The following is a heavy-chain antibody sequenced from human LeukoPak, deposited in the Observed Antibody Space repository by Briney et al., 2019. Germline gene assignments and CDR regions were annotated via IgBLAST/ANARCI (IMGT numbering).Heavy chain of an antibody. CDR1: GGSISSGDYY. Sequence: PSQTLSLTCIVSGGSISSGDYYWSWIRQTPGQGLEWIGSIYYSGSTLYNPSLKNRVTISMDTSQNQFSLRLNSVIAADTAVYYCASKSRFYFAYWGRGTLATVSS. J-gene: IGHJ4*02. CDR2: IYYSGST. CDR3: ASKSRFYFAY. V-gene: IGHV4-30-4*01.